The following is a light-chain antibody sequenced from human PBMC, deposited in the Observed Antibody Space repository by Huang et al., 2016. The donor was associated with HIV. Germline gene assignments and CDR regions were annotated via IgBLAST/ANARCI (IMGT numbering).Light chain of an antibody. CDR3: QQYSSYPWT. Sequence: DIQMTQSPSSMSASVGDRVTITCRASQGIGNYLAWFQQKPGQAPKSLIFAASSLQSGVLSKFSGSGSGTEFTLTISRLQPDDFATYYCQQYSSYPWTFGQGTKVEIK. J-gene: IGKJ1*01. CDR2: AAS. CDR1: QGIGNY. V-gene: IGKV1-16*02.